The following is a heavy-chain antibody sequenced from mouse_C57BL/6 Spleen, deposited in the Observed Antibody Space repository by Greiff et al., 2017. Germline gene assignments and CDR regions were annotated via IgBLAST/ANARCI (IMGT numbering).Heavy chain of an antibody. J-gene: IGHJ2*01. V-gene: IGHV5-17*01. CDR3: AREIDYYGSSFDY. D-gene: IGHD1-1*01. CDR1: GFTFSDYG. CDR2: ISSGSSTI. Sequence: EVQVVESGGGLVKPGGSLKLSCAASGFTFSDYGMHWVRQAPEKGLEWVAYISSGSSTIDYADTVKGRVTISTDKAYNTLFLQLTRLRSEDTAVYYCAREIDYYGSSFDYWGQGTTLTVSS.